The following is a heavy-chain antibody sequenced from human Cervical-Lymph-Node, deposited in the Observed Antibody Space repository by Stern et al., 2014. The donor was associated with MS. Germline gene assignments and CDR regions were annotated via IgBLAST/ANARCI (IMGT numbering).Heavy chain of an antibody. Sequence: EVQLVESGGGLVKPGGSLRLSCAGSGFIFSSYTINWVRQAPGKGLEWVSSISSSSTYIEYADSVKGRFTISRDNAKNSLFLQMNSLRVEDTAVYYCAREGVYDKSGLDYWGQGILVTVSS. V-gene: IGHV3-21*01. J-gene: IGHJ4*02. CDR2: ISSSSTYI. CDR3: AREGVYDKSGLDY. D-gene: IGHD3-22*01. CDR1: GFIFSSYT.